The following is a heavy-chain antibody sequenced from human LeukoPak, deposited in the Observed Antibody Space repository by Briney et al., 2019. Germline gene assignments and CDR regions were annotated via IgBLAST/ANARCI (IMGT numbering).Heavy chain of an antibody. CDR3: ARNSSTTLDRIRTAIGFDH. Sequence: PSETLSLTCSVSGDSISRSSYYWAWIRQSLGKGLEWIGSIYYSGSTHYSSSFKSRLTMSVDTSQNQFSLHLSSVTVADTAIYYCARNSSTTLDRIRTAIGFDHWGRGTQVTVSS. CDR1: GDSISRSSYY. J-gene: IGHJ4*02. V-gene: IGHV4-39*01. D-gene: IGHD2-21*02. CDR2: IYYSGST.